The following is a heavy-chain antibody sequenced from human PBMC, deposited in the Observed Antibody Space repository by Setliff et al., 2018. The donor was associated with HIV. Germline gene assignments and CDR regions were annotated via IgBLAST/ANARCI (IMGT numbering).Heavy chain of an antibody. CDR1: GYTFTSYY. CDR3: ARLGDFWSGYYYFDY. J-gene: IGHJ4*02. D-gene: IGHD3-3*01. CDR2: INPSGDST. Sequence: ASVKVSCKASGYTFTSYYMHWVRQAPGQGLEWMGVINPSGDSTSYAQKFQGRVTMTRDTSTNTVYMELSSLRSEDTAVYYCARLGDFWSGYYYFDYWGQGTLVTV. V-gene: IGHV1-46*01.